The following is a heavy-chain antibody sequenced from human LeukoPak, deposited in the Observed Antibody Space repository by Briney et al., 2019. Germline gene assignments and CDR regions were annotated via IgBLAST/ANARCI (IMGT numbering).Heavy chain of an antibody. D-gene: IGHD4-17*01. CDR2: IRYDGRIK. J-gene: IGHJ4*02. Sequence: GGSLRLSCAASGFILSTYGMHWVRQAPGKGLEWVAFIRYDGRIKYYADSVKGRFTISRDPSKNTMDLQMNSLRAEDTALYYCAKFADLGPTVTTDYWGQGTLVTVSS. V-gene: IGHV3-30*02. CDR3: AKFADLGPTVTTDY. CDR1: GFILSTYG.